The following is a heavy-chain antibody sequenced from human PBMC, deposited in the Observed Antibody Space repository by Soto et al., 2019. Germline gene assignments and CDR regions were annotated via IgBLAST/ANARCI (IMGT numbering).Heavy chain of an antibody. CDR3: ARQPLEQQLVGGVYYYYYGMDV. Sequence: QLQLQESGPGLVKPSETLSLTCTVSGGSISSSSYYWGWIRQPPGKGLEWIGSIYYSGSTYYNPSLKSRVTISVDTSKNQFSLKLSSVTAADTAVYYCARQPLEQQLVGGVYYYYYGMDVWGQGTTVTVSS. V-gene: IGHV4-39*01. J-gene: IGHJ6*02. D-gene: IGHD6-13*01. CDR2: IYYSGST. CDR1: GGSISSSSYY.